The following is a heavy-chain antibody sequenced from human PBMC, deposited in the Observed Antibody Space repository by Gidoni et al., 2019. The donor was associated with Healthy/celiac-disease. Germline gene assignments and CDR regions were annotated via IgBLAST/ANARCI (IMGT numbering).Heavy chain of an antibody. J-gene: IGHJ2*01. Sequence: QLQLQESGPGLVKPSETLSLTCTVSGGSISSSSYYWGWIRQPPGKGLEWIGSIYYSGSTYYNPSLKSRVTISVDTSKNQFSLKLSSVTAADTAVYYCARTVEAAPPWFDLWGRGTLVTVSS. CDR3: ARTVEAAPPWFDL. CDR2: IYYSGST. CDR1: GGSISSSSYY. V-gene: IGHV4-39*01. D-gene: IGHD4-17*01.